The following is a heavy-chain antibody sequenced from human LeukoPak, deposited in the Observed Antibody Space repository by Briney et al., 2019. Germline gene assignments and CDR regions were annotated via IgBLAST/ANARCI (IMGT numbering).Heavy chain of an antibody. D-gene: IGHD3-10*01. CDR1: GFTFSNAW. J-gene: IGHJ4*02. CDR3: ASYGSGSHDY. CDR2: IKTKTEGGTT. Sequence: GGSLRLSCAASGFTFSNAWMNWVRQAPGKGLEWVGRIKTKTEGGTTDYAAPVKGRFTISRDDSKNTEYLQMNSLKTEDTAVYYCASYGSGSHDYWGQGSLVTVSS. V-gene: IGHV3-15*01.